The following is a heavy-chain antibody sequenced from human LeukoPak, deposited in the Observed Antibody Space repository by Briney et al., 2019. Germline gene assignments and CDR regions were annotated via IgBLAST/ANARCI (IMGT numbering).Heavy chain of an antibody. CDR2: ISSSSSTI. D-gene: IGHD3-22*01. V-gene: IGHV3-48*01. J-gene: IGHJ4*02. CDR1: GFTFSSYA. CDR3: AKVSSVITTKYFDY. Sequence: QSGGSLRLSCAASGFTFSSYAMHWVRQAPGKGLEWVSYISSSSSTIYYADSVKGRFTISRDNSKNTLYLQMNSLRAEDTAIYYCAKVSSVITTKYFDYWGQGTLVTVSS.